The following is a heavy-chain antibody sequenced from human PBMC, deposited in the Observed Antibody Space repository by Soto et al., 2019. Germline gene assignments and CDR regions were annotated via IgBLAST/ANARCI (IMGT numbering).Heavy chain of an antibody. Sequence: QLQLQESGSGLVKPSQTLSLTCAVSGGSISSGGYSWSWIRQPPGKGLEWIGYIYHSGSPYYNPSLKSRVTISVDRSKSQFSLKLSSVTAADTAVYYCARANFGVVYYFDYWGQGTLVTVSS. CDR2: IYHSGSP. CDR3: ARANFGVVYYFDY. D-gene: IGHD3-3*01. J-gene: IGHJ4*02. CDR1: GGSISSGGYS. V-gene: IGHV4-30-2*01.